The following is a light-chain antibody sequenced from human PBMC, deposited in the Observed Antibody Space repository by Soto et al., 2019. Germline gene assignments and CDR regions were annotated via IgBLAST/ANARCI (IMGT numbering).Light chain of an antibody. J-gene: IGLJ1*01. V-gene: IGLV2-14*01. CDR3: SSYTISNTLPFV. CDR2: EVT. CDR1: RRDVGGYNY. Sequence: QSVLTQAASVSGSPGQSITISCTGTRRDVGGYNYVSWYQQYPGKSPKLLIYEVTHRPSGVSNRSSGSKSGNTASLTISGLQAEDEADYYCSSYTISNTLPFVFGTGTKVTVL.